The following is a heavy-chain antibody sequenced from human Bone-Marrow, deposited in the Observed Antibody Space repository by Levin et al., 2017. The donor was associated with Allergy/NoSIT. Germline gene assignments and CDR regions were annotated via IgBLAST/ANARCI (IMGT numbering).Heavy chain of an antibody. CDR1: GFTFSSYA. V-gene: IGHV3-23*01. J-gene: IGHJ4*02. Sequence: GESLKISCAASGFTFSSYAMSWVRQAPGKGLEWVSAISGSGGSTYYADSVKGRFTISRDNSKNTLYLQMNSLRAEDTAVYYCAKDLRQPGKITVTTISDYWGQGTLVTVSS. CDR3: AKDLRQPGKITVTTISDY. D-gene: IGHD4-17*01. CDR2: ISGSGGST.